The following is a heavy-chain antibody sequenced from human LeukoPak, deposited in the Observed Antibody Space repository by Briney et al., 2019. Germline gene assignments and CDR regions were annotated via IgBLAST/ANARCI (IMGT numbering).Heavy chain of an antibody. CDR1: GFTFSSYS. V-gene: IGHV3-21*01. CDR3: ARGPGVLWFGELLGSAFDI. D-gene: IGHD3-10*01. CDR2: ISSNSNYI. J-gene: IGHJ3*02. Sequence: GGSLRLSCAASGFTFSSYSMNWVRQAPGKGLEWVSSISSNSNYIYYADSVKGRFTISRDNAKNSLYLQMNSLRAEDTAVYYCARGPGVLWFGELLGSAFDIWGQGTMVTVSS.